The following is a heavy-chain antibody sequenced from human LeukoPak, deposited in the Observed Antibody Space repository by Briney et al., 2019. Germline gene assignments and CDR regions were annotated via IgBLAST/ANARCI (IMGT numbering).Heavy chain of an antibody. CDR1: GFTCSSYA. CDR3: ARNPILGYCSSTSCYVFDY. D-gene: IGHD2-2*01. J-gene: IGHJ4*02. CDR2: ISGSGGST. V-gene: IGHV3-23*01. Sequence: TGGYLRRYCAASGFTCSSYAMSWVRQAPGMGREWVSAISGSGGSTYYADSVKGRITISRDNPKNTLYLQMNSLRAEDTAVYYCARNPILGYCSSTSCYVFDYWGQGTLVTVSS.